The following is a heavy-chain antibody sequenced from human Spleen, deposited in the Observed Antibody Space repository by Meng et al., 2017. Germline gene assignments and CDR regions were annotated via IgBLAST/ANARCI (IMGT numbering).Heavy chain of an antibody. D-gene: IGHD6-19*01. CDR2: IYTSGST. V-gene: IGHV4-61*02. CDR3: ARDRTEQWDAFDI. J-gene: IGHJ3*02. Sequence: SQTLSLTCTVSGGSISSGSYYWTWIRQPAGKGLEWIGRIYTSGSTNYNPSLKSRVAVSVGTSKYQFSLKLSSVTAADTAVYYCARDRTEQWDAFDIWGQGTMVTVSS. CDR1: GGSISSGSYY.